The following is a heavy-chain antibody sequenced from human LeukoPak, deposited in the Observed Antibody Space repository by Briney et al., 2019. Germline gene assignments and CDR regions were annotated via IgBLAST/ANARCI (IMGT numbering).Heavy chain of an antibody. CDR3: RAAADLNDY. Sequence: PGGSLRLSCAASGYTFSGSAMHRVRQASGKGLEWLGRIRSKADSYTTAYAASVKGRFIVSRDDSKNTAYLQMNSLKTEDTAVYYCRAAADLNDYWGQGTLVTVSS. CDR2: IRSKADSYTT. J-gene: IGHJ4*02. D-gene: IGHD6-13*01. V-gene: IGHV3-73*01. CDR1: GYTFSGSA.